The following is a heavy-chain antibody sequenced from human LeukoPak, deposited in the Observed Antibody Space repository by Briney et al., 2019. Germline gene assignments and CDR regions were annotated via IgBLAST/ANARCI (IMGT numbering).Heavy chain of an antibody. CDR3: ARFSRWGFYFDY. D-gene: IGHD1-26*01. CDR2: IYTSGST. V-gene: IGHV4-59*10. Sequence: SETLSLTCAVYGGSFSGYYWSWIRQPPGKGLEWIGRIYTSGSTNYNPSLKSRVTMSVDTSKNQFSLKLSSVTAADTAVYYCARFSRWGFYFDYWGQGTTVTVSS. J-gene: IGHJ4*02. CDR1: GGSFSGYY.